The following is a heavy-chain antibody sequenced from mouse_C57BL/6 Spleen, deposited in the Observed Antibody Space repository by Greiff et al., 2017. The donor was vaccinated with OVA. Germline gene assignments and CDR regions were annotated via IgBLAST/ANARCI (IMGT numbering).Heavy chain of an antibody. J-gene: IGHJ2*01. CDR2: SRNKANDYTT. CDR3: ARVSNWEGGYYWDY. V-gene: IGHV7-1*01. CDR1: GFTFSDFY. D-gene: IGHD4-1*01. Sequence: EVKLVESGGGLVQSGRSLRLSCATSGFTFSDFYMEWVRQAPGKGLEWIAASRNKANDYTTEYSASVKGRFIVSRDTSQSILYLQMNALRAEDTAIYYCARVSNWEGGYYWDYWGQGTTLTVSS.